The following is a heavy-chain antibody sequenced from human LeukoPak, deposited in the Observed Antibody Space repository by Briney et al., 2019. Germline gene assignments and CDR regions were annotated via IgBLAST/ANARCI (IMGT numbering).Heavy chain of an antibody. D-gene: IGHD6-19*01. V-gene: IGHV4-39*01. CDR2: IYYSGST. Sequence: SETLSLTCTVSGGSISSSSYHWGWIRQPPGKGLELIGTIYYSGSTYYDPSLKSRVTISVDTSKNQFSLKMSSVTAADTAVYYCARQQGWSNGRYYFDYWGQGTLVTVSS. CDR1: GGSISSSSYH. J-gene: IGHJ4*02. CDR3: ARQQGWSNGRYYFDY.